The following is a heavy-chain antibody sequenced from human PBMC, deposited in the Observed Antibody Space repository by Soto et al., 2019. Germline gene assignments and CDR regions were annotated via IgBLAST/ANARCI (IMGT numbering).Heavy chain of an antibody. CDR3: AKVLRFLEWLDWYYGMDV. Sequence: GGSLLLSCAASVFTFSSYAMSWVGQAPGKGLEWVSAISGSGGSTYYADSVKGRFTISRDNSKNTLYLQMNRLRAEDTAVYYCAKVLRFLEWLDWYYGMDVWGQGTTVTVSS. J-gene: IGHJ6*02. CDR1: VFTFSSYA. D-gene: IGHD3-3*01. V-gene: IGHV3-23*01. CDR2: ISGSGGST.